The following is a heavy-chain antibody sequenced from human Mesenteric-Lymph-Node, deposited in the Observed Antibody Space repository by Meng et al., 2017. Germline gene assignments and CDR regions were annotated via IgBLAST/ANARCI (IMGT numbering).Heavy chain of an antibody. V-gene: IGHV4-34*01. CDR2: INHSGST. CDR1: GGSFSGYY. CDR3: ARGWDSSGYYYAQLFYY. J-gene: IGHJ4*02. Sequence: SQTLSLTCAVYGGSFSGYYWSWIRQPPGKGLEWIGEINHSGSTNYNPSLKSRVTISVDTSKNQFSLKLSSVTAADTAVYYWARGWDSSGYYYAQLFYYWGQGTLVTVSS. D-gene: IGHD3-22*01.